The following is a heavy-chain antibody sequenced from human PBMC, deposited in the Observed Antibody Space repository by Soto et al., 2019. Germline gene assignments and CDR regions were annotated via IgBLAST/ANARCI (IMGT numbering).Heavy chain of an antibody. D-gene: IGHD3-3*01. V-gene: IGHV4-30-4*01. Sequence: QVQLQESGPGLVKPSQTLSLTCTVSGGSISSGDYYWRWIRQPPGKGLEWIGYIYYSGSTYYNPCLKSRVTLSVDTSKKRSSQEVCSVTAADTAVYYCARDSRLLEWSLDYWGQGTLVTVSS. J-gene: IGHJ4*02. CDR1: GGSISSGDYY. CDR3: ARDSRLLEWSLDY. CDR2: IYYSGST.